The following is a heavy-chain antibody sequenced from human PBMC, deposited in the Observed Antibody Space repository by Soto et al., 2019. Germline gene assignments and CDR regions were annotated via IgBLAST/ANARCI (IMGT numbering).Heavy chain of an antibody. D-gene: IGHD6-19*01. V-gene: IGHV1-46*01. CDR2: FNPSGLST. CDR3: AKVTHRGPIAVAGPLGS. J-gene: IGHJ4*02. Sequence: QVHLVQSGAEVKKPGASVNVSCQASGSITNHHMHWVRQAPGQGLGWMGIFNPSGLSTTYAQKFQGRVTITRDTSPSTVYRELSSLPSEDTAVYFCAKVTHRGPIAVAGPLGSWGQGTLVIVSS. CDR1: GSITNHH.